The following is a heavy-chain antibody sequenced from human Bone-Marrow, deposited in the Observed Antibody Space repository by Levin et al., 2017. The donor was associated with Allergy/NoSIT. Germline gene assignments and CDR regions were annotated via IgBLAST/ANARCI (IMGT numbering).Heavy chain of an antibody. Sequence: MPSETLSLTCSVSGDSLSSGVYYWNWIRQHPGKGLEWIGYIYFSGNTYYNPSLKSRVTLSVDRSTDQFSLTLSSVTAADTAVYYCARGREGAGVGGYFQHWGLGIPVTVAA. D-gene: IGHD3-10*01. J-gene: IGHJ1*01. CDR2: IYFSGNT. V-gene: IGHV4-31*03. CDR3: ARGREGAGVGGYFQH. CDR1: GDSLSSGVYY.